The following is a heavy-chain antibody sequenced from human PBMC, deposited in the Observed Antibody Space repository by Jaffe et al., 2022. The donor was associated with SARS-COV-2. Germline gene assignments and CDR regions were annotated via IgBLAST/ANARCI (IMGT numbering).Heavy chain of an antibody. CDR2: IKEDGSEK. D-gene: IGHD3-10*01. CDR1: GFTLSTYW. V-gene: IGHV3-7*03. J-gene: IGHJ4*02. Sequence: EVQLVESGGGLVQPGGSLRLSCAASGFTLSTYWMSWVRQAPGKGLEWVANIKEDGSEKYYVDSVKGRFTISRDNAKNSLYLQMNSLRAEDTAVYYCARGSHYHLWWGQGTLVTVSS. CDR3: ARGSHYHLW.